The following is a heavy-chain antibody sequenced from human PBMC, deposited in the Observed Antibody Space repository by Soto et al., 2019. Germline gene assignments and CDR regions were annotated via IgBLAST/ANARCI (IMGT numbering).Heavy chain of an antibody. CDR1: GFTFSSYD. D-gene: IGHD5-18*01. V-gene: IGHV3-13*05. CDR2: IGTAGDP. CDR3: ARGLSGYSYGPPGAWFDP. J-gene: IGHJ5*02. Sequence: PGWSLRLSCAASGFTFSSYDMHWVRQATGKGLEWVSAIGTAGDPYYPGSVKGRFTISRENAKNSLYLQMNSLRAGDTAVYYCARGLSGYSYGPPGAWFDPWGQGTQVTVSS.